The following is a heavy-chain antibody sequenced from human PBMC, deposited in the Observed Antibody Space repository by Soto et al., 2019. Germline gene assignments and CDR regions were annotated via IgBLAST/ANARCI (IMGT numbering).Heavy chain of an antibody. CDR3: ARIGGYHGPLDY. CDR1: GVSISSYF. CDR2: TYHKGST. J-gene: IGHJ4*02. Sequence: SETLSLTCTVSGVSISSYFWSWIRQPPGRGLEWIGYTYHKGSTNYSPSLKSRVAISLDTSENQFSLKVNSVTAADTAVYYCARIGGYHGPLDYWGQGTPVTVS. V-gene: IGHV4-59*01. D-gene: IGHD3-16*02.